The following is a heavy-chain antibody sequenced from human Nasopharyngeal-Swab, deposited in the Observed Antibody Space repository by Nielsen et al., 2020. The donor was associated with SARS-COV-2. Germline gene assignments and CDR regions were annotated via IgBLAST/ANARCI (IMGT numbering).Heavy chain of an antibody. D-gene: IGHD4-11*01. CDR2: INPNSSGT. V-gene: IGHV1-2*06. J-gene: IGHJ4*02. Sequence: ASVKVSCKASGYTFTDYYMHWVRQAPGQGLEWIGQINPNSSGTNYAQKFQGRVTMTRDTSISTAYMELSRLTSDDTAVYYCARRGATTMTTSPFDFWGQGTLVTVSS. CDR3: ARRGATTMTTSPFDF. CDR1: GYTFTDYY.